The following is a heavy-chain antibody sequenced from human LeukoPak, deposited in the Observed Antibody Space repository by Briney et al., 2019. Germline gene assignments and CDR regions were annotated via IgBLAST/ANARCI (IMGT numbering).Heavy chain of an antibody. CDR1: GGSISSSNW. V-gene: IGHV4-39*01. Sequence: SETLSLTCAVSGGSISSSNWWSWVRQPPGKGLEWIGSIYYSGSTYYNPSLKSRVTISVDTSKNQFSLKLSSVTAADTAVYYCARHVVRWLQFGAAPVAYYFDYWGQGTLVTVSS. CDR3: ARHVVRWLQFGAAPVAYYFDY. D-gene: IGHD5-24*01. J-gene: IGHJ4*02. CDR2: IYYSGST.